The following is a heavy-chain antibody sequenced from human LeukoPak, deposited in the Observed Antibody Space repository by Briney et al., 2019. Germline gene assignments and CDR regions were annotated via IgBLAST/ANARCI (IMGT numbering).Heavy chain of an antibody. J-gene: IGHJ5*02. CDR2: INHSGST. Sequence: NPSEILSLTCAVYGGSFSGYYWSWIRQPPGKGLEWIGEINHSGSTNYNPSLKSRVTISVDTSKNQFSLKLSSVTAADTAVYYCAGEVGAREGNWFDPWGQGTLVTVSS. CDR1: GGSFSGYY. V-gene: IGHV4-34*01. D-gene: IGHD1-26*01. CDR3: AGEVGAREGNWFDP.